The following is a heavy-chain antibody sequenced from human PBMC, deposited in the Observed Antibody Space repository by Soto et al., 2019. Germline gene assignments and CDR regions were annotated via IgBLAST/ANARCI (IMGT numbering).Heavy chain of an antibody. J-gene: IGHJ6*02. D-gene: IGHD6-19*01. V-gene: IGHV3-30-3*01. CDR3: VSGAYRAVAGRMYYYGMDV. Sequence: GGSLRLSCAASGFTFSSYAMHWVRQAPGKGLEWVAVISYDGSNKYYADSVKGRFTISRDNSKNTLYLQMNSLRAEDTAVYYCVSGAYRAVAGRMYYYGMDVWGQGTTVTVSS. CDR2: ISYDGSNK. CDR1: GFTFSSYA.